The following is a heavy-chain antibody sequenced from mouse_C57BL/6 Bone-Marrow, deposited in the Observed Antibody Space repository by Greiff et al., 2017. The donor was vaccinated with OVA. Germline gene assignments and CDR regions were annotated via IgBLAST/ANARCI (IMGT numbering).Heavy chain of an antibody. V-gene: IGHV1-81*01. CDR1: GYTFTSYG. CDR2: IYPRSGNT. Sequence: VQLQESGAELARPGASVKLSCKASGYTFTSYGISWVKQRTGQGLEWIGEIYPRSGNTYYNEKFKGKATLTADKSSSTAYMELRSLTSEDSAVYFCARYYYDYDFDYWGQGTTLTVSS. D-gene: IGHD2-4*01. J-gene: IGHJ2*01. CDR3: ARYYYDYDFDY.